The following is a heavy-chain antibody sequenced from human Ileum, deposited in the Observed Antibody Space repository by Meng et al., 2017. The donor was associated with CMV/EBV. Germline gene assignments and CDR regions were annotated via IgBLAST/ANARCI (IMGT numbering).Heavy chain of an antibody. Sequence: LYLPCAFFYVSFSGSYWTWLRQSPVKRLEWFGEINHRGITQYNPSLKSRVTISVDTSKNQLSLRLSSVTAADTAVYYCARENWIDGYWGQGTLVTVSS. D-gene: IGHD1-1*01. CDR3: ARENWIDGY. CDR1: YVSFSGSY. CDR2: INHRGIT. V-gene: IGHV4-34*01. J-gene: IGHJ4*02.